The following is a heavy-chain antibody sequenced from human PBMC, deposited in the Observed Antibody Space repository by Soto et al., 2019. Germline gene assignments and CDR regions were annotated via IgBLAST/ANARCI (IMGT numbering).Heavy chain of an antibody. CDR1: GFTFSTYA. Sequence: GGSLRLSCAPSGFTFSTYAMSRVRQAPGKGLEWVSAISAGAAGTYYADSVKGRFTISRDNSKSTLYLQMDSLRAEDTAVYYCAKALSDWNFDYWGQGTLVTVSS. J-gene: IGHJ4*02. V-gene: IGHV3-23*01. CDR2: ISAGAAGT. CDR3: AKALSDWNFDY. D-gene: IGHD6-19*01.